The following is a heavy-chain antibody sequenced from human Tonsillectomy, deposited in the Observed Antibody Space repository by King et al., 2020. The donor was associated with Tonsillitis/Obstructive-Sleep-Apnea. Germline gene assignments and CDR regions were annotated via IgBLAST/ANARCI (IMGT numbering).Heavy chain of an antibody. CDR1: GYHFTTYA. Sequence: QLVQSGSELKKPGASVKVSCKASGYHFTTYAMNWVRPAPGPGLEWMVWVNTNTGIPTYSQGFTGRFVFSLDTSVSTAYLQISSLKAEDTAVYYCAREVVVVPATYGWFDPWGQGTLVTVSS. CDR3: AREVVVVPATYGWFDP. V-gene: IGHV7-4-1*02. J-gene: IGHJ5*02. D-gene: IGHD2-2*01. CDR2: VNTNTGIP.